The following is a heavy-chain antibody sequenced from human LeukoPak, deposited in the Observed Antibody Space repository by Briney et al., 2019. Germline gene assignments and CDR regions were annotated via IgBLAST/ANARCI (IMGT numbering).Heavy chain of an antibody. CDR3: AKDYDFWSGRLHYFDY. Sequence: GGSLRLSCAASGFTFSSYAMSWVRQAPGKGLEWVSAISGSGGSTYYADSVKGRFTISRDNSKNTLYPQMNSLRAEDTAVYYCAKDYDFWSGRLHYFDYWGQGTLVTVSS. V-gene: IGHV3-23*01. CDR2: ISGSGGST. CDR1: GFTFSSYA. D-gene: IGHD3-3*01. J-gene: IGHJ4*02.